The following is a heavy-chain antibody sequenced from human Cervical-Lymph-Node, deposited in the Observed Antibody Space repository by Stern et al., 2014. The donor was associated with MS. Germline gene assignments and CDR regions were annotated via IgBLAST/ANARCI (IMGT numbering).Heavy chain of an antibody. D-gene: IGHD6-13*01. Sequence: QLQLQESGPGLVKPSQTLSLTCTVSGASIRTSAYYWSWIRHRAGKGLEWIGRIYTSGRTNHNPSLESRVTISVDTSKNQGYMRLTSGTAADTAVYYRARDEYTRSWPELGWLDPWGQGILVTVSS. CDR3: ARDEYTRSWPELGWLDP. V-gene: IGHV4-61*02. CDR1: GASIRTSAYY. J-gene: IGHJ5*02. CDR2: IYTSGRT.